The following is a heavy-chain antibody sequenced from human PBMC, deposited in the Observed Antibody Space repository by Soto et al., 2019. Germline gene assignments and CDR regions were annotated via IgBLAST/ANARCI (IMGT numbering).Heavy chain of an antibody. J-gene: IGHJ3*02. D-gene: IGHD6-19*01. V-gene: IGHV1-46*03. CDR2: INPSGGST. CDR3: ARVSGAAVAVEAFDI. CDR1: GYTFTSYY. Sequence: GASVKVSCKASGYTFTSYYMHWVRQAPGQGLEWMGIINPSGGSTSYAQKFQGRVTMTRDTSTSTVYMELSSLRSEDTAVYYCARVSGAAVAVEAFDIWGQGTMVTVSS.